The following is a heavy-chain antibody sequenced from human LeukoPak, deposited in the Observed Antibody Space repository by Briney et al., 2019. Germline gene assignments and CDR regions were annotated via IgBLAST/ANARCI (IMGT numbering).Heavy chain of an antibody. D-gene: IGHD6-19*01. CDR3: ARVSSIAVAGREAFDI. CDR2: INPNSGGT. CDR1: GYTFTGYF. Sequence: ASVKVSCKASGYTFTGYFMHWVRRAPGQGLEWMGWINPNSGGTNYAQKFQGRVTMTRDTSISTAYMELSRLRSDDTAVYYCARVSSIAVAGREAFDIWGQGTMVTVSS. J-gene: IGHJ3*02. V-gene: IGHV1-2*02.